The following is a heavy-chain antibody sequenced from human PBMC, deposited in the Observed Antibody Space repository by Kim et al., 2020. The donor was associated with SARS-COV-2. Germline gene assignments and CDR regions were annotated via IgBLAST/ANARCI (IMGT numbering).Heavy chain of an antibody. CDR3: ARVDYYDGSGYSSYYFD. CDR2: IYHSGST. CDR1: GYSISSGYY. V-gene: IGHV4-38-2*02. J-gene: IGHJ4*01. Sequence: SETLSLTCTVSGYSISSGYYWGWIRQPPGKGLEWIGSIYHSGSTYYNPSLKSRVTISVDTSKNQFSLKLSSVTAADTAVYYCARVDYYDGSGYSSYYFD. D-gene: IGHD3-22*01.